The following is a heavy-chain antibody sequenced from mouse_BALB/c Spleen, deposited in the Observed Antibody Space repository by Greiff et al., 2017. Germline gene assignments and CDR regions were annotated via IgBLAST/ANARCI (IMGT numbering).Heavy chain of an antibody. CDR1: GYTFTSYW. CDR3: ARYGNSVFSYAMDY. Sequence: QVQLQQPGAELVKPGASVKLSCKASGYTFTSYWMHWVKQRPGQGLEWIGEINPCNGRTNYNEKFKSKATLTVDKSSSTAYMQLSSLTSEDSAVYYCARYGNSVFSYAMDYWGQGTSVTVSA. CDR2: INPCNGRT. J-gene: IGHJ4*01. D-gene: IGHD2-1*01. V-gene: IGHV1S81*02.